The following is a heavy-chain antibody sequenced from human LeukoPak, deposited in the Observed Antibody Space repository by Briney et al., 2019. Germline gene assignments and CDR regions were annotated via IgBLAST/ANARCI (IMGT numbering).Heavy chain of an antibody. Sequence: GASAKVSCKASGYTFTSYGISWVRQAPGQGLEWMGWISAYNGNTNYAQKLQGRVTMTTDTSTSTAYMELRSLRSDDTAVYYCARDRVDTAMVASDYWGQGTLVTVSS. V-gene: IGHV1-18*01. CDR2: ISAYNGNT. J-gene: IGHJ4*02. CDR3: ARDRVDTAMVASDY. D-gene: IGHD5-18*01. CDR1: GYTFTSYG.